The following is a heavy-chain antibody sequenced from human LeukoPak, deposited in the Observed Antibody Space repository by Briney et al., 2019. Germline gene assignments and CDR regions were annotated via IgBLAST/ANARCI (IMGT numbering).Heavy chain of an antibody. V-gene: IGHV3-15*01. Sequence: GGSLRLSCGASELAFKNVWMSWVRQAPGKGLEWVGRISSKSDGGTTDYAAPVKGRFTISRDDSTNTLSLQMASLKAEDTALYFCITEPHDYGDFTFGYWGQGTLVTVSS. CDR1: ELAFKNVW. D-gene: IGHD4-17*01. CDR3: ITEPHDYGDFTFGY. J-gene: IGHJ4*02. CDR2: ISSKSDGGTT.